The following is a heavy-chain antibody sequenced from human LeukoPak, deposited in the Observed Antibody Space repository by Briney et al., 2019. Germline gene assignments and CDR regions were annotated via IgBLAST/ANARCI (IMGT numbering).Heavy chain of an antibody. V-gene: IGHV3-21*01. Sequence: GRSLRLSCTASGFSLNSYEMNWVRQAPGKGLEWVSSISSSSSYIYYTDSVKGRFTISRDNAKNSLYLQMNSLRAEDTAVYYCARGDYFDYWGQGTLVTVSS. CDR3: ARGDYFDY. J-gene: IGHJ4*02. CDR1: GFSLNSYE. CDR2: ISSSSSYI.